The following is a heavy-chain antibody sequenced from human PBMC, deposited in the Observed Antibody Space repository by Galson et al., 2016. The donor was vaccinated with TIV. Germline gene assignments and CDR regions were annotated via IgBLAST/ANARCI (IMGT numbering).Heavy chain of an antibody. J-gene: IGHJ6*03. CDR1: GSSFATFW. Sequence: QSGAEVKKPGESLKISCKASGSSFATFWVGWVRQMPGQGLEWMGVIYPADSETRYSPSFQGQVTISADKSISTAYLQWSSLKASDTAIYYCARHHDFWSGPGYFYMGVWGKGTTVSVSS. CDR2: IYPADSET. V-gene: IGHV5-51*01. CDR3: ARHHDFWSGPGYFYMGV. D-gene: IGHD3-3*01.